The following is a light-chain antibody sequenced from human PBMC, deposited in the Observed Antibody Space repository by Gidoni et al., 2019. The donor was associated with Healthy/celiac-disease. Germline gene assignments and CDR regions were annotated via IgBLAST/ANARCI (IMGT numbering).Light chain of an antibody. J-gene: IGKJ1*01. Sequence: DIQMPQPPSSLSASVGDRVTITCRASQSISSYLNWYQQKPGKAPKLLIYAASSLQSGVPSRFSGSGSGTDFTLTISSLQPEDFATYYCQQSYSTPRTFGQXTKVEIK. CDR2: AAS. V-gene: IGKV1-39*01. CDR3: QQSYSTPRT. CDR1: QSISSY.